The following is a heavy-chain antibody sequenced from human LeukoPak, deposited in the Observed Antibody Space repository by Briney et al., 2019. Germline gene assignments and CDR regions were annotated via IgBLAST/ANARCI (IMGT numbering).Heavy chain of an antibody. Sequence: PSQTLSLTCAISGDSVSSNSAAWNWIRQSPSRGLEWLGRTYYRSKWYNDYAVSVKSRITINPDTSKNQFSLQLNSVTPEDTAVYYCARDRWGSPSTSGYSYGYYYYGMDVWGQGTTVTVSS. CDR2: TYYRSKWYN. J-gene: IGHJ6*02. V-gene: IGHV6-1*01. CDR3: ARDRWGSPSTSGYSYGYYYYGMDV. D-gene: IGHD5-18*01. CDR1: GDSVSSNSAA.